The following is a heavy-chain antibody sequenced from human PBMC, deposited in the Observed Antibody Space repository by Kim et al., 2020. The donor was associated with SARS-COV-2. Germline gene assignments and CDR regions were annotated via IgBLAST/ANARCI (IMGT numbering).Heavy chain of an antibody. CDR2: VNSDGSST. V-gene: IGHV3-74*01. Sequence: GGSLRLSCVASGFTFSSYWMHWVRQAPGKGLVWVSRVNSDGSSTSYADAVKGRFTTSRDNDRNTLYLQMNSLRAEDTAVYSCASLSTGYVWDKFDYWGQGALVTVSS. J-gene: IGHJ4*02. CDR3: ASLSTGYVWDKFDY. CDR1: GFTFSSYW. D-gene: IGHD3-16*01.